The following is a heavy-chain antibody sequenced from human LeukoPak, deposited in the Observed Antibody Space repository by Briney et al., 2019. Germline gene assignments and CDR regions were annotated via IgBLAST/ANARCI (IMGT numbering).Heavy chain of an antibody. V-gene: IGHV1-18*01. J-gene: IGHJ5*02. D-gene: IGHD6-6*01. CDR2: ISAYNGNT. Sequence: ASVKVSCKASGGTFTSYGISWVRQAPGQGLEWMGWISAYNGNTNYAQKLQGRVTMTTDTSTSTAYMELSSLRSEDTAVYYCARDPQGSSSSPWGQGTLVTVSS. CDR3: ARDPQGSSSSP. CDR1: GGTFTSYG.